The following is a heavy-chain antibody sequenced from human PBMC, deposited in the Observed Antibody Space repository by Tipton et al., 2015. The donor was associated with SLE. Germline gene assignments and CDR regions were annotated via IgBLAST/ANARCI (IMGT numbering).Heavy chain of an antibody. CDR2: ISYSGNT. CDR3: ARDQGSSADSYYYGMDV. Sequence: TLSLTCIVSGGSISSGGYYWSWVRHHPGRGLEWIGFISYSGNTYYNPSLKSRLTISEDTSKNQFSLKLTSVTAADTAVYYCARDQGSSADSYYYGMDVWGQGTTVTVSS. CDR1: GGSISSGGYY. J-gene: IGHJ6*02. D-gene: IGHD6-6*01. V-gene: IGHV4-31*03.